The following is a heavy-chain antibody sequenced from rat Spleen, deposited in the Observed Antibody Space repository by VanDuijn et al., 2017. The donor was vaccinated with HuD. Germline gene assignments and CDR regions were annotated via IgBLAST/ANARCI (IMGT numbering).Heavy chain of an antibody. CDR1: GFTFNKYW. V-gene: IGHV5-31*01. CDR3: TTDTCDDGTYYPGGFDY. Sequence: EVHLVESGGGLVQPGRSLKLSCTASGFTFNKYWMSWIRQAPGRGLEWVASITNSGGNTYYPDSVKGRFTVSRDNAKSTLYLQINSLRSEDTATYYCTTDTCDDGTYYPGGFDYWGQGVMVTVSS. D-gene: IGHD1-12*02. CDR2: ITNSGGNT. J-gene: IGHJ2*01.